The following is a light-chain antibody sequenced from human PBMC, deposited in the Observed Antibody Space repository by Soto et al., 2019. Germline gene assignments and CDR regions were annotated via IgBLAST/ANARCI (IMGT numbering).Light chain of an antibody. CDR2: GDS. V-gene: IGLV1-40*01. CDR1: SSNIGAGYN. J-gene: IGLJ7*01. Sequence: QSVLTQPPSVSGAPGQRVTISCTGSSSNIGAGYNVHWYQQVPGTAPKLLIYGDSNRPSGVPDRFSGSKSGTSASLAITGLQAEAEADYYCQSYDSSLSGGLFGGGTQLTVL. CDR3: QSYDSSLSGGL.